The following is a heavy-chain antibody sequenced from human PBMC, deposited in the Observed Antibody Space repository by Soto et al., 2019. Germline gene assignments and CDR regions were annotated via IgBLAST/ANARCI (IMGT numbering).Heavy chain of an antibody. V-gene: IGHV1-46*01. CDR1: GYTFTSYY. CDR3: ARDLGYDILTDYYYYYGMDV. Sequence: ASVKVSCKASGYTFTSYYMHWVRQAPGQGLEWMGIINPSGGSTSYAQKFQGRVTMTRDTSTSTVYMELSSLRSEDTAVYYCARDLGYDILTDYYYYYGMDVWGQGTTVTSP. CDR2: INPSGGST. D-gene: IGHD3-9*01. J-gene: IGHJ6*02.